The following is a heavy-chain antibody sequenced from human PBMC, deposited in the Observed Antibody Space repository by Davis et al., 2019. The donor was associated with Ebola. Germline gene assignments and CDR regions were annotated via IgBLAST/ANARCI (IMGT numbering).Heavy chain of an antibody. J-gene: IGHJ6*02. Sequence: PSETLSLTCTVSGGSISSHYWSWIRQPPGKGLEWIGYIYYSGSTNYNPSLKSRVTISVDTSKNQFSLKLSSVTAADTAVYYCARDPLYCSSTSCYRWNGMDVWGQGTTVTVSS. V-gene: IGHV4-59*11. CDR3: ARDPLYCSSTSCYRWNGMDV. CDR2: IYYSGST. D-gene: IGHD2-2*02. CDR1: GGSISSHY.